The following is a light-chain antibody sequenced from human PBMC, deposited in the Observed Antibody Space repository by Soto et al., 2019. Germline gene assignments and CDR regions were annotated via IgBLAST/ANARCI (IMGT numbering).Light chain of an antibody. CDR2: GAS. CDR3: LQYNNWPPEET. CDR1: QSVSSN. V-gene: IGKV3-15*01. J-gene: IGKJ3*01. Sequence: EIVMTQSPATLSVSPGERATLSCRASQSVSSNLAWYQQKPGQAPRLLIYGASTRATGIPARFSGSGSGTEFTLTISSLQSEDFAVYYCLQYNNWPPEETFGPGTKVDIK.